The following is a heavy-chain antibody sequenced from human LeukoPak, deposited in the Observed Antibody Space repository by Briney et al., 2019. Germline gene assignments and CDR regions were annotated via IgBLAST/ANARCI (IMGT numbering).Heavy chain of an antibody. V-gene: IGHV1-2*02. CDR3: ARERNWNYDY. CDR2: INPNSGGT. Sequence: ASVKVSCKASGYTFSAYYIRWVRQAPGQGLEWMGWINPNSGGTNYAQKFQGRVTITRDTSISTAYMELTRLRSDDAAVYYCARERNWNYDYWGQGTLVTVSS. J-gene: IGHJ4*02. D-gene: IGHD1-7*01. CDR1: GYTFSAYY.